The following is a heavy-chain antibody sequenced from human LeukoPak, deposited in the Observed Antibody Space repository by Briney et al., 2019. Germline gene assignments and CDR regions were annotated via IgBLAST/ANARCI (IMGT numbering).Heavy chain of an antibody. D-gene: IGHD3-22*01. V-gene: IGHV4-61*08. CDR2: MYYSGST. Sequence: SETLSLTCTVSGGSISSGGYYWSWIRQPPGKALEWIGYMYYSGSTNYNPSLKSRVTISIDMSKNQFSLKLSSVTAADTAVYYCARMDYFDSSGYCADFWGQGTLVIVSS. CDR1: GGSISSGGYY. J-gene: IGHJ4*02. CDR3: ARMDYFDSSGYCADF.